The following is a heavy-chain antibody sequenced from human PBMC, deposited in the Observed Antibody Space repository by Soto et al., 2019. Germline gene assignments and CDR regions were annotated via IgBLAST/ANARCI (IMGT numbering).Heavy chain of an antibody. CDR3: ARDEARTTVTTIPFDY. CDR1: GYTFTSYY. CDR2: INPSGGST. V-gene: IGHV1-46*01. J-gene: IGHJ4*02. Sequence: ASVKVSCKASGYTFTSYYMHWVRQAPGQGLEWMGIINPSGGSTSYAQKFQGRVTMTRDTSTSTVYMELSSLRSEDTTVYYCARDEARTTVTTIPFDYWGQGTLATVSS. D-gene: IGHD4-17*01.